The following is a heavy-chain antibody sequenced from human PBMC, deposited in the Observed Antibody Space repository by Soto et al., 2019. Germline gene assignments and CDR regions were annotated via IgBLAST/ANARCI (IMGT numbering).Heavy chain of an antibody. Sequence: QVALQQWGAGLLKPSQTLSLTCGVSGGSFDEYFWTWIRLTPGQGLEWIGEVHHSGTSYYNPSLNSRLAVSVETSKSQVSLTLTSVTAADTGVYYCARRKDSSRYFYGMDVWGQGTTVVVS. D-gene: IGHD6-13*01. CDR3: ARRKDSSRYFYGMDV. CDR1: GGSFDEYF. J-gene: IGHJ6*02. CDR2: VHHSGTS. V-gene: IGHV4-34*02.